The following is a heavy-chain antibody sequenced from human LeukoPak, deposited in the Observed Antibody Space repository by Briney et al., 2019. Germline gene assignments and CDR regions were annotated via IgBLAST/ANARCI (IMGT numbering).Heavy chain of an antibody. CDR3: AKAVGSGWRYYFDY. CDR1: GFTFSSNA. V-gene: IGHV3-23*01. D-gene: IGHD6-19*01. CDR2: ISGSGGNT. J-gene: IGHJ4*02. Sequence: GGSLRLSCAASGFTFSSNAMIWVRQAPGKGLEWGSVISGSGGNTYYADSVKGRLTISIDNSKNTLYLQMNSLRDEDTAVYYCAKAVGSGWRYYFDYWGQGTLVTVSS.